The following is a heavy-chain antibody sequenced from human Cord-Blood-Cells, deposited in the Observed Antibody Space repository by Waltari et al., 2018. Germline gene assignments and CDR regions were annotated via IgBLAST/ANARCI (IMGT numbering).Heavy chain of an antibody. CDR1: GGSISSSSYY. J-gene: IGHJ4*02. CDR2: IYYSGST. D-gene: IGHD6-13*01. V-gene: IGHV4-39*01. Sequence: QLKLQESGPGLVKPSETLSLTCTVPGGSISSSSYYCGWIRQPPGKGLAWIGSIYYSGSTYYNPSLKSRGTISVDTSKNQFSLKLSSVTAADTAVYYCARTEYSSSWYFDYWGQGTLVTVSS. CDR3: ARTEYSSSWYFDY.